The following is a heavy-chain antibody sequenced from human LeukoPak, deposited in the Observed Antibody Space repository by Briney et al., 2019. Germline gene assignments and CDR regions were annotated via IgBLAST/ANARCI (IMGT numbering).Heavy chain of an antibody. Sequence: GGSLRLSCAASGSTFSTYWMSWVRQAPGKGLEWVANIRGDGGKRNYVDSVKGRFTISRDNAKSSLYLQMNSLRAEDTAMYYCARDWGGEGRPTDYWGQGTLVTVSS. CDR3: ARDWGGEGRPTDY. V-gene: IGHV3-7*01. J-gene: IGHJ4*02. D-gene: IGHD3-16*01. CDR1: GSTFSTYW. CDR2: IRGDGGKR.